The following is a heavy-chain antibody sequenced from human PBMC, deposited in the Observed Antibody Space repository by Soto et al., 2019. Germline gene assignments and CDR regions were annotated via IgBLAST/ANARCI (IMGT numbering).Heavy chain of an antibody. CDR3: EKDDRKHNSGWYGGLDV. V-gene: IGHV3-30*18. J-gene: IGHJ6*02. CDR2: ISYDGSNK. Sequence: QVQLVESGGGVVQPGRSLRLSCAASGISFSSYGMHWVRQAPGKGLEWLAVISYDGSNKYHAVSVKGRFTISRDNSKNMLDLQMNSLRTEDTAVYYCEKDDRKHNSGWYGGLDVWGQGTTVTVSS. CDR1: GISFSSYG. D-gene: IGHD6-19*01.